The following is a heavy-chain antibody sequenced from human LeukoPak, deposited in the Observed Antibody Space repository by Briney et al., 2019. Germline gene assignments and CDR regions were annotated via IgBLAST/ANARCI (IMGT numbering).Heavy chain of an antibody. J-gene: IGHJ4*02. CDR2: INHSGST. CDR1: GGSFSGYY. V-gene: IGHV4-34*01. CDR3: ARDNYYDSSGYGTFDY. Sequence: SETLSLTCAVYGGSFSGYYWSWIRQPPGKGLEWIGEINHSGSTNYNPSLKSRVTISVDTSKNQFSLKLSSVTAADTAVYYCARDNYYDSSGYGTFDYWGQGTLVTVSS. D-gene: IGHD3-22*01.